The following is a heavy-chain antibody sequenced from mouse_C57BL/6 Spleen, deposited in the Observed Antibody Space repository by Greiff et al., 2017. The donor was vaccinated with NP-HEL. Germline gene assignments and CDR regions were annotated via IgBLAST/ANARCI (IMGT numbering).Heavy chain of an antibody. J-gene: IGHJ1*03. CDR1: GYTFTSYW. D-gene: IGHD1-1*01. CDR2: IDPSDSET. V-gene: IGHV1-52*01. Sequence: QVQLQQPGAELVRPGSSVKLSCKASGYTFTSYWMHWVKQRPIQGLEWIGNIDPSDSETHYNQKFKDKATLTVDKSSSTAYMQLSSLTSEDSAVYYCARYGDGDWYFDVWGTGTTVTVSS. CDR3: ARYGDGDWYFDV.